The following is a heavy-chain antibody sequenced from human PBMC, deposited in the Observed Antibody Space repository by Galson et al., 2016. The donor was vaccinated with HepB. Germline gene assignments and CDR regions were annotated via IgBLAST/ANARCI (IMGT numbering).Heavy chain of an antibody. J-gene: IGHJ2*01. Sequence: SLRLSCAASGISFSTFSMNWVRQAPGQGLEWLSSISSNGDFINYAESVKGRLTISRDNADNSLFLHMSSLRAEDTAIYYCARDNSHCGRTSCIPTYRYFDLWGRGTLVTVSS. CDR3: ARDNSHCGRTSCIPTYRYFDL. D-gene: IGHD2-2*01. CDR1: GISFSTFS. CDR2: ISSNGDFI. V-gene: IGHV3-21*01.